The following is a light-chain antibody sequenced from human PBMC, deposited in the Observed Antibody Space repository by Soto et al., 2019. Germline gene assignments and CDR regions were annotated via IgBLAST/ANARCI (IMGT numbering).Light chain of an antibody. V-gene: IGLV2-14*01. CDR2: DVT. CDR1: SSDVGGYNY. Sequence: QSVLTQPASVSGSPGQSITISCTGTSSDVGGYNYVSWYQQHPGKAPKLMIYDVTNRPSGVSNHFSGSKSGNTASLTISGLQAEDEADYYCSSYTNRRTIVFGGGTKLTVL. CDR3: SSYTNRRTIV. J-gene: IGLJ2*01.